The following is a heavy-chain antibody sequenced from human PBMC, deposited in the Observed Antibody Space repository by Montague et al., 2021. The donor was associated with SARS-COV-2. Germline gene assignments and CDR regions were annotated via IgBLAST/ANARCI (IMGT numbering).Heavy chain of an antibody. CDR3: ARTGVTTVTRRYHYGMDV. D-gene: IGHD4-11*01. V-gene: IGHV4-34*01. Sequence: SETLSLTCAVYGGSFSGYYWSWIRQPPGKGLEWIGEINHSGSTNYNPSLKSRVTISVDTSKNQFSLKLSSVTAADTAVYYCARTGVTTVTRRYHYGMDVWGQGTTVTVSS. CDR2: INHSGST. J-gene: IGHJ6*02. CDR1: GGSFSGYY.